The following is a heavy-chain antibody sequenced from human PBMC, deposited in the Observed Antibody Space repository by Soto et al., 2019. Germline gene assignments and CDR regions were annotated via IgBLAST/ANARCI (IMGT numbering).Heavy chain of an antibody. J-gene: IGHJ6*02. Sequence: SETLSLTCTVSGGSISRYYWSWIRQPPGKGLVWIWYIYYSGSTNYNPSLKSRVTISVDTSKNQFSLKLSSVTAADTAVYYCARGSSSGWGYYYGMDVWGQGTTVTVSS. V-gene: IGHV4-59*01. D-gene: IGHD6-6*01. CDR2: IYYSGST. CDR3: ARGSSSGWGYYYGMDV. CDR1: GGSISRYY.